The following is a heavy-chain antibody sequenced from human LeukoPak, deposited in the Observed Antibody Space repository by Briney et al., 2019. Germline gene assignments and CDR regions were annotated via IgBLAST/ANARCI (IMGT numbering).Heavy chain of an antibody. Sequence: GGSLRLSCAASGFIFTSYSMNWVRQASGKGLEWVSGISGSGGRTYYADSVKGRFTISRDNSKNTLYLQMNSLRAEDTAVYYCAKSPTFGANYDISGSLYLDAFDIWGQGTMVTVSS. CDR2: ISGSGGRT. J-gene: IGHJ3*02. D-gene: IGHD3-22*01. CDR1: GFIFTSYS. V-gene: IGHV3-23*01. CDR3: AKSPTFGANYDISGSLYLDAFDI.